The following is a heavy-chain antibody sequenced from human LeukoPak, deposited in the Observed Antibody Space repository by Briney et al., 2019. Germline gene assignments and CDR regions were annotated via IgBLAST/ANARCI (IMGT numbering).Heavy chain of an antibody. D-gene: IGHD3-3*01. V-gene: IGHV4-61*02. CDR2: IYTSGST. CDR3: ARDGPYYDFWSGYYRRAFDI. J-gene: IGHJ3*02. CDR1: GSSISSGSYY. Sequence: PSETLSLTCTVSGSSISSGSYYWSWIRQPAGKGLEWIGRIYTSGSTNYNPSPKSRVTISVDTSKNQFSLKLSSVTAADTAVYYCARDGPYYDFWSGYYRRAFDIWGQGTMVTVSS.